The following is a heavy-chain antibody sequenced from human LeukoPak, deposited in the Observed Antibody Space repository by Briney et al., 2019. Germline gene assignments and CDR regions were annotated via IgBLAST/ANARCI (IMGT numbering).Heavy chain of an antibody. CDR1: GYTFSDYY. Sequence: ASVKVSCKTSGYTFSDYYIHWIRQAPGQGLEWMGWINPNTGGTNYAQKFQGRVTMTRDTSVRTAYMELSRLTSDDTAVYYCARDLRYSSSWDVDYWGQGTLVTVSS. V-gene: IGHV1-2*02. CDR2: INPNTGGT. D-gene: IGHD6-13*01. CDR3: ARDLRYSSSWDVDY. J-gene: IGHJ4*02.